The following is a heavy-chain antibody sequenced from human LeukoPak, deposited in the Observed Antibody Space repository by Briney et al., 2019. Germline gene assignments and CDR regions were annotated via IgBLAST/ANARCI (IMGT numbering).Heavy chain of an antibody. CDR1: GGSISSTTYY. J-gene: IGHJ4*02. V-gene: IGHV4-39*01. D-gene: IGHD3-16*02. CDR2: LYYSGTS. Sequence: SETLSLTCIVSGGSISSTTYYWGWIRQPPGRGPEWIGSLYYSGTSYYSPSLKSRVTMSVDTSKNQFSLKLTSVTAADTAVYYCARHKGIVNKPFDYWGQGTLVTVSS. CDR3: ARHKGIVNKPFDY.